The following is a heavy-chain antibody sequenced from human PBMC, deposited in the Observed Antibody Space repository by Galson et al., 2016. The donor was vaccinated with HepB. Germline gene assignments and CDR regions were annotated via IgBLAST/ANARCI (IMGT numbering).Heavy chain of an antibody. CDR3: ARDRGYNAFDYRPAY. CDR2: ISYDGTNK. J-gene: IGHJ4*02. Sequence: SLRLSCAASGFTFSSYSMHWVRQAPGKGLEWVAIISYDGTNKYYADSVKGRFTIARDNSKNTLSLQMNSLRTEDTAVYYCARDRGYNAFDYRPAYLGQGTLVTV. CDR1: GFTFSSYS. V-gene: IGHV3-30-3*01. D-gene: IGHD5-12*01.